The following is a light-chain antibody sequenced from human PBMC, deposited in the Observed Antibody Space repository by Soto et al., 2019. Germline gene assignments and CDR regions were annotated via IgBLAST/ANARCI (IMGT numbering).Light chain of an antibody. Sequence: IVVTQSPATLSVSPRERATLSCSASRNVRGYLAWYQQKPGQAPTLLLYGASSRATGIPHRFSGSGSGTDFTLTISRLEPADFALYYCQHYVERSPITFGQGTRLQIK. CDR2: GAS. CDR3: QHYVERSPIT. V-gene: IGKV3-20*01. J-gene: IGKJ5*01. CDR1: RNVRGY.